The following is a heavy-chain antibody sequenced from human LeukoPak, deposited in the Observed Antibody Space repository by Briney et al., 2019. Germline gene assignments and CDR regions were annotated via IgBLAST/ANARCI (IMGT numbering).Heavy chain of an antibody. V-gene: IGHV1-69*04. CDR3: ASPYDSSGYYLWAFDI. Sequence: SVKVSCKASGGTFSSYAISWVRQAPGQGLEWMGRITPILGIANYAQKFQGRVTITADKSTSTAYMELSSLRSEDTAVYYCASPYDSSGYYLWAFDIWGQGTMVTVSS. CDR1: GGTFSSYA. J-gene: IGHJ3*02. D-gene: IGHD3-22*01. CDR2: ITPILGIA.